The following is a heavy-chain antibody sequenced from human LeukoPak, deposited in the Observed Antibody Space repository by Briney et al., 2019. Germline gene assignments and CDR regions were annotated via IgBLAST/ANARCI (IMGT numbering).Heavy chain of an antibody. J-gene: IGHJ4*02. V-gene: IGHV4-34*01. CDR1: GGSFSGYY. D-gene: IGHD2-21*02. CDR3: ARGGAYCGGHCYLDFDS. Sequence: KPSETLSLTCAVYGGSFSGYYWSWIRQPPGKGLEWIGDINHSGSTNYNPSLKGRVTISVDTSKNQFSLKLSSVTAAYTAVLYCARGGAYCGGHCYLDFDSWGQGTLVSVSS. CDR2: INHSGST.